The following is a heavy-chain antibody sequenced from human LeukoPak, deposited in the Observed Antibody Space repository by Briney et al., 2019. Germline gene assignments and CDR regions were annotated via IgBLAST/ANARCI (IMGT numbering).Heavy chain of an antibody. CDR1: GVSFSGYY. CDR3: ARGRDYDILTGYSVTTHFDY. CDR2: INHSGST. J-gene: IGHJ4*02. D-gene: IGHD3-9*01. V-gene: IGHV4-34*01. Sequence: SETLSLTCAVYGVSFSGYYWSWLRQPPGKGLEWIGEINHSGSTNYNPSLKSRVTISVDTSKNQFSLKLSSVTAADTAVYYCARGRDYDILTGYSVTTHFDYWGQGTLVTVSS.